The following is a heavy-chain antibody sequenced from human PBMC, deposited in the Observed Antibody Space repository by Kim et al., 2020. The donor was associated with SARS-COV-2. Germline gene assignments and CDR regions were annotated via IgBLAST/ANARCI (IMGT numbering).Heavy chain of an antibody. J-gene: IGHJ5*02. CDR2: IWYDGSNK. Sequence: GGSLRLSCAASGFTFSSYGMHWVRQAPGKGLEWVAVIWYDGSNKYYADSVKGRFTISRDNSKNTLYLQMNSLRAEDTAVYYCARDVLLWFGEPYNWFDPWGQGTLVTVSS. V-gene: IGHV3-33*01. CDR1: GFTFSSYG. D-gene: IGHD3-10*01. CDR3: ARDVLLWFGEPYNWFDP.